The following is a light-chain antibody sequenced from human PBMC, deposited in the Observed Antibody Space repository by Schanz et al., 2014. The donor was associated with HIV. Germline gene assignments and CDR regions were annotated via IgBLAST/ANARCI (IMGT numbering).Light chain of an antibody. Sequence: QSALTQPPSASGSPGQSVTISCTGTSSDVGAYKYVSWYQQHPGKAPKLMIFEVSERPSGVPDRFSGSKSGNTASLTVSGLQAEDEADYYCSSYTTGSLYVFGAGTKLTVL. CDR1: SSDVGAYKY. J-gene: IGLJ1*01. V-gene: IGLV2-8*01. CDR3: SSYTTGSLYV. CDR2: EVS.